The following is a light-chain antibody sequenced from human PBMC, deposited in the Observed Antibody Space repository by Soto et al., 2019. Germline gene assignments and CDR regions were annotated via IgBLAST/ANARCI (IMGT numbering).Light chain of an antibody. J-gene: IGLJ1*01. V-gene: IGLV2-14*01. CDR1: SSDVGGYNY. Sequence: QSALTQPASVSGSPGQSITISCTGTSSDVGGYNYVSWYQQHPGKAPKLMIYEVSNRPSRVSNRFSGSKSDNTASLTISGLQAEDEADYYCSSYSGSSTYVFGTGTKLTVL. CDR3: SSYSGSSTYV. CDR2: EVS.